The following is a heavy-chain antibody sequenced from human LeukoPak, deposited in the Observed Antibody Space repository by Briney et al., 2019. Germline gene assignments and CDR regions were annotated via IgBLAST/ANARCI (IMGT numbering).Heavy chain of an antibody. Sequence: SVTVSCKASGGTFSSYAISWVRQAPGQGLEWMGGIIPIFGTANYAQKFQGRVTITADESTSTAYMELSSLRPEDTAVYYCARQPREGPFDIWGQGTMVTVSS. D-gene: IGHD1-26*01. J-gene: IGHJ3*02. CDR3: ARQPREGPFDI. CDR2: IIPIFGTA. CDR1: GGTFSSYA. V-gene: IGHV1-69*13.